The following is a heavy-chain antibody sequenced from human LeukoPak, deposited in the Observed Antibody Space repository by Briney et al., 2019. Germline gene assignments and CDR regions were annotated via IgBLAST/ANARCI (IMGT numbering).Heavy chain of an antibody. V-gene: IGHV3-13*01. J-gene: IGHJ3*02. CDR2: IGIAGDT. CDR3: IRGGIQVSGIDAFDI. D-gene: IGHD5/OR15-5a*01. CDR1: GFTFSSYA. Sequence: GGSLRLSCAASGFTFSSYAMSWVRQAPGRGLEWVSAIGIAGDTYYPDSVKGRFIISRENAKNSMYLQMNSLKDGDTAVYYCIRGGIQVSGIDAFDIWGQGTMVTVSS.